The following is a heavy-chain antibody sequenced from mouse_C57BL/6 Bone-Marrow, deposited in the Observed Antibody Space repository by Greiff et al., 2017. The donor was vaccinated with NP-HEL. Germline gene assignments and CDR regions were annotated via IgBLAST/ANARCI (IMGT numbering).Heavy chain of an antibody. CDR2: IYPGSGNT. V-gene: IGHV1-76*01. CDR3: ARGYYYGSSYLAWFAY. J-gene: IGHJ3*01. Sequence: QVQLQQSGPELVKPGASVKISCKASGYTFTDYYINWVKQRPGQGLEWIARIYPGSGNTYYNEKFKGKATLTAEKSSSTAYMQLSSLTSEDSAVYFCARGYYYGSSYLAWFAYWGQGTLVTVSA. D-gene: IGHD1-1*01. CDR1: GYTFTDYY.